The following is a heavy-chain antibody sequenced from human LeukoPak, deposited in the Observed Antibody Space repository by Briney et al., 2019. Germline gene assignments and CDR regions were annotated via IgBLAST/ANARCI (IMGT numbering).Heavy chain of an antibody. V-gene: IGHV3-11*04. CDR1: GFTFSDYY. J-gene: IGHJ4*02. Sequence: GGSLRLACAASGFTFSDYYMSWIRQAPGKGLEWVSYISSSGSTIYYADSVKGRFTISRDNAKNSLYLQMNSLRAEDTAVYYCARDVGQGYYDSSATQGGDYWGQGTLVTVSS. D-gene: IGHD3-22*01. CDR2: ISSSGSTI. CDR3: ARDVGQGYYDSSATQGGDY.